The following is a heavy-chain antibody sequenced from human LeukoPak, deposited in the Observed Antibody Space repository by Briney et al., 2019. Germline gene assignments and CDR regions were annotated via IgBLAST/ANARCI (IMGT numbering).Heavy chain of an antibody. V-gene: IGHV4-4*09. CDR1: GGSISSYY. CDR2: IYTSGST. D-gene: IGHD6-6*01. Sequence: SETLSLTCTVSGGSISSYYWSWLRQPPGKGLEWIGYIYTSGSTNYNPSLKSRVTISVDTSKNQFSLKLSSVTTADTAVYYCARHLRGIAARPGYPYYYYYMDVWGKGTTVTASS. J-gene: IGHJ6*03. CDR3: ARHLRGIAARPGYPYYYYYMDV.